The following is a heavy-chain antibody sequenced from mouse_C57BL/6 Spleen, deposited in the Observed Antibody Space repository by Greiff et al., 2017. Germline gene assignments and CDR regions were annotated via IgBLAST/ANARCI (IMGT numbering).Heavy chain of an antibody. CDR2: IDPSDSET. V-gene: IGHV1-52*01. J-gene: IGHJ2*01. Sequence: QVHVKQPGAELVRPGSSVKLSCKASGYTFTSYWMHWVKQRPIQGLEWIDNIDPSDSETHYNQKFKDKATVTVVKSSSTAYMQLSSLTSEDSAVYYCARECTIPDYLDYWGQGTTRTVSS. CDR1: GYTFTSYW. CDR3: ARECTIPDYLDY. D-gene: IGHD1-1*02.